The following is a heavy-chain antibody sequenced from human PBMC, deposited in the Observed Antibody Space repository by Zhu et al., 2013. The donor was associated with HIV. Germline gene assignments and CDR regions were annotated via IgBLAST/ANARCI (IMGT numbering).Heavy chain of an antibody. CDR1: GGTFSSYA. CDR3: ARDHEVAAAWEGGTWFDS. CDR2: IIPLFGTA. V-gene: IGHV1-69*01. Sequence: QVQLVQSGAEVKKPGSSVKVSCKASGGTFSSYAISWVRLAPGQGLEWMGGIIPLFGTANYAQKFQGRLTITADESTSAAYMELSSLKSDDTAVYYCARDHEVAAAWEGGTWFDSVGPREPWSPSPQ. D-gene: IGHD6-13*01. J-gene: IGHJ5*01.